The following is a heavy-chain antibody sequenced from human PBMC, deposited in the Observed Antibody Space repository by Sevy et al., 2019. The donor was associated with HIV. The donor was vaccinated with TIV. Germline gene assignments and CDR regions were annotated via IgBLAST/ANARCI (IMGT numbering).Heavy chain of an antibody. CDR1: GDTISSAGYS. Sequence: SETLSLTCTVSGDTISSAGYSWSRIRQPPGKGLECVGYMYHTGRTNYNPSLMSRVTISVDTSKNQFSLKVNSVTAADTAVYYCARVGGLTDYGMDVWGQGTTVTVSS. D-gene: IGHD1-26*01. V-gene: IGHV4-61*08. CDR3: ARVGGLTDYGMDV. J-gene: IGHJ6*02. CDR2: MYHTGRT.